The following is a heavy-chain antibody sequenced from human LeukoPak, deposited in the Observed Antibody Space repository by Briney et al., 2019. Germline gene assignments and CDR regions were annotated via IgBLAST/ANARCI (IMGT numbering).Heavy chain of an antibody. J-gene: IGHJ4*02. CDR1: GFIFSTYP. V-gene: IGHV3-23*01. CDR2: ITGRGDNT. Sequence: GGSLRLSCAASGFIFSTYPMSWVRQAPGKGLEWVSAITGRGDNTYYTDSVKGRFTISRDNSKNTLSLQMNSLRVGDTAVYYCAKENPVGGTNYFDYWGQGTLVTVSS. CDR3: AKENPVGGTNYFDY. D-gene: IGHD1-26*01.